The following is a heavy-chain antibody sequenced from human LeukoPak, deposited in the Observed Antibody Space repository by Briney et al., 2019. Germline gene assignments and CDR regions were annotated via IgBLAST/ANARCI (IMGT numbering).Heavy chain of an antibody. V-gene: IGHV3-53*01. CDR1: GFSVSSNY. D-gene: IGHD2-21*02. CDR3: ARDSGDGDYTPDMDV. CDR2: IYRDGST. J-gene: IGHJ6*03. Sequence: GGSLRLSCAASGFSVSSNYMNWVRQGPGKGLEWVSIIYRDGSTYYADSVKGRFTIPRDNSKNTLYLQMNSLRAEDTAVYYCARDSGDGDYTPDMDVWGRGTTVTASS.